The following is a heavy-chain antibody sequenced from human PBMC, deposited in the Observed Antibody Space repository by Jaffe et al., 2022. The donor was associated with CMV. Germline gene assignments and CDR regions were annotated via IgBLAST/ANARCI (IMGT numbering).Heavy chain of an antibody. CDR3: AREDPRPGFGELLDY. CDR1: GFTFSSHS. Sequence: EVQLVESGGGLVQPGGSLRLSCAASGFTFSSHSMNWVRQAPGKGLEWVSYISSRSTTIYYANSAKGRFTISRDNAKNSLYLQMNSLRDEDTAVYYCAREDPRPGFGELLDYWGQGTLVTVSS. V-gene: IGHV3-48*02. D-gene: IGHD3-10*01. CDR2: ISSRSTTI. J-gene: IGHJ4*02.